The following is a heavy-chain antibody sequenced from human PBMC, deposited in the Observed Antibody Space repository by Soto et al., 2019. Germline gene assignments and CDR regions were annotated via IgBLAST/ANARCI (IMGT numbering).Heavy chain of an antibody. Sequence: GGSLRLSCAASGFTLSSYGMNWFRQAPGKGLEWVSAISDGGSDTYYAASVKGRFTISRDNSKNTLFLQMNSLRSDDTAVYYCARDRAVIQLWLRTSIPDFDYWGQGTLVTVSS. J-gene: IGHJ4*02. V-gene: IGHV3-23*01. CDR3: ARDRAVIQLWLRTSIPDFDY. CDR1: GFTLSSYG. CDR2: ISDGGSDT. D-gene: IGHD5-18*01.